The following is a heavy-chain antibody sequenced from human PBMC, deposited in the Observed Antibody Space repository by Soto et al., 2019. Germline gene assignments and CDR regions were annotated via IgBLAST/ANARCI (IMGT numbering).Heavy chain of an antibody. J-gene: IGHJ5*02. Sequence: ASVKVSCKASGYTFSNNDISWLRQAPGQGPEWMGWVNPNSANTGYAQKFRGRVTMTRNTSISTAYMELSSLRSDDTAIYYCARMATSGTLNWFDPWGQGTLVTVSS. CDR2: VNPNSANT. CDR1: GYTFSNND. V-gene: IGHV1-8*01. D-gene: IGHD1-1*01. CDR3: ARMATSGTLNWFDP.